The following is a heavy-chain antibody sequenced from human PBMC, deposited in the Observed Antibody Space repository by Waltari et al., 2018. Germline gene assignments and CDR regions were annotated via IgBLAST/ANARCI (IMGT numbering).Heavy chain of an antibody. J-gene: IGHJ3*02. CDR1: GGSISSSSYY. D-gene: IGHD2-15*01. Sequence: QLQLQESGPGLVKPSETLSLTCTVSGGSISSSSYYWGWIRQPPGKGLEWIGSIYYSGSTYYNPSLKSRVTISVDTSKNQVSLKLSAVTAADTAVYYCASCSGGSCYSLVRGAFDIWGQGTMVTVSS. CDR3: ASCSGGSCYSLVRGAFDI. V-gene: IGHV4-39*07. CDR2: IYYSGST.